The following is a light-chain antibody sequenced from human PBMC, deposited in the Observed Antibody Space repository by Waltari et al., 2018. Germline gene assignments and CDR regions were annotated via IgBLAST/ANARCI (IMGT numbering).Light chain of an antibody. J-gene: IGLJ3*02. CDR1: TCNSGRTY. CDR2: RNN. Sequence: QSVLTQPPSASGTPGQRVTISCSGGTCNSGRTYVHWYQQFPGTAPKLLVYRNNERPSGVPDRISGSKSGTSASLAISGLRSEDESDYYCATWDGSLTAWVFGGETKLTVL. CDR3: ATWDGSLTAWV. V-gene: IGLV1-47*01.